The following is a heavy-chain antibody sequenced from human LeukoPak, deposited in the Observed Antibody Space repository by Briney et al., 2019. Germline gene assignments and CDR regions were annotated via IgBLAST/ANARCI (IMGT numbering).Heavy chain of an antibody. CDR1: GYTFIDYY. J-gene: IGHJ4*02. Sequence: ASVKVSCKASGYTFIDYYMHWVRQAPGQGLEWMGWINPNSGGTNYAQKFQGRVTMTRDTSISTAYMELSRLTSDDTAVYYCARAGYSSGWSQLDYWGQGTLVTVSS. CDR2: INPNSGGT. D-gene: IGHD6-19*01. CDR3: ARAGYSSGWSQLDY. V-gene: IGHV1-2*02.